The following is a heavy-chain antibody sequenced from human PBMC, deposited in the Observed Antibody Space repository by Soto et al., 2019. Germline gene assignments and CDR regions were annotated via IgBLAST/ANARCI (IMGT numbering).Heavy chain of an antibody. CDR2: INWKSDI. CDR3: AISQDRGGRTTFIY. D-gene: IGHD3-16*01. CDR1: GFTFDDNA. V-gene: IGHV3-9*01. J-gene: IGHJ4*02. Sequence: GGSLRLSCAVSGFTFDDNAMHWVRQALEKGLEWVSGINWKSDIGYADSVKGRFTISRDNAENSLYLQMNSLRAEDTALYYCAISQDRGGRTTFIYWGQGTQVTVSS.